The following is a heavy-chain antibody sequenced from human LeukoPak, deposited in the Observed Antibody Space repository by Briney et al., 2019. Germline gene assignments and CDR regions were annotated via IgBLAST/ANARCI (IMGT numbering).Heavy chain of an antibody. Sequence: SETLSLTCTVSGGSISSYYWSWIRQPPGKGLEWIGYIYYSGSTNYNPSLKSRVTISVDTSKNQFSLKLSSVTAADTAVYYCARPHNWDSGDAFDIWGQGTMVTVSS. V-gene: IGHV4-59*08. J-gene: IGHJ3*02. D-gene: IGHD1-7*01. CDR1: GGSISSYY. CDR2: IYYSGST. CDR3: ARPHNWDSGDAFDI.